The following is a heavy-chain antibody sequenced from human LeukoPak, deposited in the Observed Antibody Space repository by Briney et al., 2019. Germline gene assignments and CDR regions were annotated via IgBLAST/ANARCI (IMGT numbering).Heavy chain of an antibody. J-gene: IGHJ4*02. Sequence: GGSLRLSCAASGLSFSTYNMNWVRQAPGKGLEWGSSITSSSSYIYYADSVKGRFTISIDNAKNSLYLQMNSLRAEDTAVYYCAGGEGAYSRDYWGQGTLVTVSS. CDR2: ITSSSSYI. CDR1: GLSFSTYN. V-gene: IGHV3-21*01. CDR3: AGGEGAYSRDY. D-gene: IGHD6-13*01.